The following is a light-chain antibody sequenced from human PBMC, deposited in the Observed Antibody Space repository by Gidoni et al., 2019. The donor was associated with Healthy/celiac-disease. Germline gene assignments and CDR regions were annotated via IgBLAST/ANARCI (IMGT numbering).Light chain of an antibody. J-gene: IGKJ3*01. V-gene: IGKV3-20*01. CDR2: GAS. CDR1: PSVSSSY. Sequence: ILLTQTPGTLSWSPGERATLPCRASPSVSSSYLAWYQQKPGQAPRLLIHGASSRATGIPDRVSGSGSGTDFTLTISRLEPEDVAVYYWQQYGSSPLTFGPGTKVDIK. CDR3: QQYGSSPLT.